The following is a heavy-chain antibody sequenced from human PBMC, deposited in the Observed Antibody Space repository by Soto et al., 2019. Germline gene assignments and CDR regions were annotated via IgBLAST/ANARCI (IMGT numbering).Heavy chain of an antibody. CDR2: IFYSGTT. V-gene: IGHV4-39*01. D-gene: IGHD6-13*01. Sequence: PEALCLTWAVSGGSLRDTTYYWVWIRQPPGKGLEWIGNIFYSGTTYYNPPLKSRVAISVDTSKSQFSLKLTSVTAADTSVYYCVRLTSQHLALDFWGLGTLVT. J-gene: IGHJ4*02. CDR3: VRLTSQHLALDF. CDR1: GGSLRDTTYY.